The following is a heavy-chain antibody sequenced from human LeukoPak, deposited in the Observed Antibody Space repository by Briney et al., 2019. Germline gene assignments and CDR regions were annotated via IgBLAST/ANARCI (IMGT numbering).Heavy chain of an antibody. D-gene: IGHD6-13*01. Sequence: SQTLSLTCAISGDSVSSNSVAWNWVRQSPSRGLEWLGRTYYRSQWYNDYAISVKSRITIYPDTSRNQFSLHLNSVTPEDTAVYYCAREMMQQLTPFGHWGQGTLVTVSS. J-gene: IGHJ4*02. CDR3: AREMMQQLTPFGH. CDR1: GDSVSSNSVA. V-gene: IGHV6-1*01. CDR2: TYYRSQWYN.